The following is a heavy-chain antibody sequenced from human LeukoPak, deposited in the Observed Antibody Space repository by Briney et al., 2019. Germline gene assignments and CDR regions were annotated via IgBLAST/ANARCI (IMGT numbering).Heavy chain of an antibody. CDR1: GGTFSSYA. CDR2: ISAYNGNT. V-gene: IGHV1-18*01. J-gene: IGHJ4*02. CDR3: ARSDYYDSSGYPL. Sequence: ASVKVSCKASGGTFSSYAISWVRQAPGQGLEWMGWISAYNGNTNYAQKLQGRVTMTTDTSTSTAYMELRSLRSDDTAVYYCARSDYYDSSGYPLWGQGTLVTVSS. D-gene: IGHD3-22*01.